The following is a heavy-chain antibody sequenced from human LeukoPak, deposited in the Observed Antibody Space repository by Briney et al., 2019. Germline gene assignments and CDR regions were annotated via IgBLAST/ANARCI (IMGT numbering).Heavy chain of an antibody. CDR3: ARGYDILTGYDAFDI. J-gene: IGHJ3*02. D-gene: IGHD3-9*01. Sequence: ASVNVSCKASGYTFTSYAMNWVRQAPGQGLEWMGWINTNTGNPTYAQGFTGRFVFSLDTSVSTAYLQISSLKAEDTAVYYCARGYDILTGYDAFDIWGQGTMVTVSS. CDR2: INTNTGNP. CDR1: GYTFTSYA. V-gene: IGHV7-4-1*02.